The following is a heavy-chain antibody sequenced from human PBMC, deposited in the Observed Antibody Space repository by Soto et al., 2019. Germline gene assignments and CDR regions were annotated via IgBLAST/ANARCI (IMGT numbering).Heavy chain of an antibody. V-gene: IGHV4-39*01. D-gene: IGHD2-8*01. CDR3: VSQRTSVLTQAYFDY. CDR2: VYYRGRS. CDR1: GGFVSNSNYY. J-gene: IGHJ4*02. Sequence: SETLSLTCTVSGGFVSNSNYYWGWIRQSPGKGLEWIGSVYYRGRSYSKSSVKSRVTISVDTSKNQFSLNLNSVTASGTAVYFCVSQRTSVLTQAYFDYWGPGALVTVSS.